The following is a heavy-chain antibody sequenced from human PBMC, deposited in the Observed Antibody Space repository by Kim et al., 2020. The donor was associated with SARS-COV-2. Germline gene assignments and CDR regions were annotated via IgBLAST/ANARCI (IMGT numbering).Heavy chain of an antibody. V-gene: IGHV4-59*01. Sequence: SETLSLTCTVSGRSINGDHWNWIRQPPAKGLERIGVFSYTGTTYYNPSFQSRVPMSKDTSTTQNSLKLTPVTAAATAADYCASYVPRRGGRAFWGQGPLV. D-gene: IGHD3-10*01. J-gene: IGHJ4*02. CDR1: GRSINGDH. CDR3: ASYVPRRGGRAF. CDR2: FSYTGTT.